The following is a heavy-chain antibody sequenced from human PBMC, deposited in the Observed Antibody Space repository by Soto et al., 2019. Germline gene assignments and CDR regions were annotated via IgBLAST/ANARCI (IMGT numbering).Heavy chain of an antibody. J-gene: IGHJ3*02. V-gene: IGHV4-31*03. CDR2: TYYSGST. CDR3: ASIEAQADPDAFGI. D-gene: IGHD6-6*01. CDR1: GGSISSGGYY. Sequence: SETLSLTCTVSGGSISSGGYYWSWIRQHPGKGLEWIGYTYYSGSTYYNPSLKSRVTISVDTSKNQFSLKLSSVTAADTAVYHCASIEAQADPDAFGIWGQGTMVTVSS.